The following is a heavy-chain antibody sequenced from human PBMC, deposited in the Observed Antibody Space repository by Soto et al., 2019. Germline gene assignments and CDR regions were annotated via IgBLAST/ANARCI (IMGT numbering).Heavy chain of an antibody. CDR3: ARGIVRGGFDI. D-gene: IGHD2-15*01. CDR2: IYDTWTT. Sequence: QVQLQEAGPGLVRPSQTLSLTCTVAGGSMSENDYYWSWLRQSPGQGLQWIGYIYDTWTTSYSPSLKSLVTISADTSRNQFSLKLTSVTAADTAFYFCARGIVRGGFDIWGQGTLVTVSS. CDR1: GGSMSENDYY. V-gene: IGHV4-30-4*01. J-gene: IGHJ3*02.